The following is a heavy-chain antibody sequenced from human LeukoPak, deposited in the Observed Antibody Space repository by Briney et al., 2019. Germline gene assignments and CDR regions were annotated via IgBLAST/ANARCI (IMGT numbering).Heavy chain of an antibody. V-gene: IGHV1-69*13. CDR3: ARDGGYSSGWLSEYYFDY. Sequence: ASVKVSCKASGGTFSSYAISWVRQAPGQGLEWMGGIIPIFGTANYAQKFQGRVTITADEPTSTAYMELSSLRSEDTAVYYCARDGGYSSGWLSEYYFDYWGQGTLVTVSS. CDR2: IIPIFGTA. CDR1: GGTFSSYA. J-gene: IGHJ4*02. D-gene: IGHD6-19*01.